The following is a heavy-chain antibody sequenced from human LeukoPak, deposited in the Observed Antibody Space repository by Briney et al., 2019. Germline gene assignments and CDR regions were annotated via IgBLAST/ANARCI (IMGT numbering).Heavy chain of an antibody. J-gene: IGHJ6*02. D-gene: IGHD1-7*01. CDR3: ARDNWNYGSSMDV. Sequence: NPSETLSLTCAVYGGSFSGYYWSWIRQPPGKGLEWIGYIYDSGSTYYNPSLKSRITISVDTSENRFSLKLSSVTATDTAVYYCARDNWNYGSSMDVWGQGTTVTVSS. V-gene: IGHV4-34*09. CDR2: IYDSGST. CDR1: GGSFSGYY.